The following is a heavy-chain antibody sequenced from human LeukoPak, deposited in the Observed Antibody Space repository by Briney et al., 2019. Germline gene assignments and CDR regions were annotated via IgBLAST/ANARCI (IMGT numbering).Heavy chain of an antibody. V-gene: IGHV3-48*03. CDR1: GFTFSIYE. J-gene: IGHJ4*02. CDR3: ATRGITIRYYFDY. D-gene: IGHD3-10*01. CDR2: ISGSGI. Sequence: GGSLRLSCAASGFTFSIYEMNCVRQAPGKGLEWVSSISGSGIHYADSMKGRVTISRDNVQNSLYLQMNSLRAEDTAVYYCATRGITIRYYFDYWGQGTLVTVSS.